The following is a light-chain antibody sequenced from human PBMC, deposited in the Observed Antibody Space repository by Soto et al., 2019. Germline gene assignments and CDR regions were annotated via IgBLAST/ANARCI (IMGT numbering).Light chain of an antibody. CDR1: QSVHSSH. V-gene: IGKV3-20*01. CDR3: QQYDSSPTT. CDR2: GAS. Sequence: EIVLTQSPATLSLSPGNRATLSCLASQSVHSSHLAWYQQRPGQPPRLLIYGASSRATGIPDRFSGSGSGTVFTLTISRLEPEDFAVYFCQQYDSSPTTFGQGTKVDIK. J-gene: IGKJ1*01.